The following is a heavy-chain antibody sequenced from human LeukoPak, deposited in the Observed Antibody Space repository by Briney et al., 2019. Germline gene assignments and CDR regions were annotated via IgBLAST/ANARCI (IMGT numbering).Heavy chain of an antibody. CDR1: GFIFDTYI. J-gene: IGHJ4*02. CDR2: INSRSTTI. V-gene: IGHV3-48*01. D-gene: IGHD6-6*01. Sequence: GGSLRLSCAASGFIFDTYITNWVRQPPGKGLEWVSYINSRSTTIYYADSVKGRFTISRDNAKNSLYLQMNSLRAEDTAVYYCATYSTSSAFDSWGQGTLVTVSS. CDR3: ATYSTSSAFDS.